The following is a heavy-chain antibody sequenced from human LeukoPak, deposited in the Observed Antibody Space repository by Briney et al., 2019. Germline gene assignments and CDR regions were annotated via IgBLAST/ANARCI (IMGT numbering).Heavy chain of an antibody. J-gene: IGHJ5*02. Sequence: GASVKVSCKASGYTFTSYDINWVRQATGQGLEWVGWMNPNSGNTGYAQKFQGRGTMTRNTAISTAYMELSSLRSEDTAVYYCAILLGRGILARRWFDPWGQGTLVTVSS. D-gene: IGHD2-21*01. V-gene: IGHV1-8*01. CDR3: AILLGRGILARRWFDP. CDR2: MNPNSGNT. CDR1: GYTFTSYD.